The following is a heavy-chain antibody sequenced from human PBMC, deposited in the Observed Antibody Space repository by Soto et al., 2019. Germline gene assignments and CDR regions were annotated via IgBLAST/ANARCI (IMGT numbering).Heavy chain of an antibody. V-gene: IGHV4-31*02. CDR2: FYSSGSI. D-gene: IGHD6-19*01. J-gene: IGHJ5*02. Sequence: LALTCFVSGYFIGAGGYYWSWIRHHPGKGLEWIGSFYSSGSIIYNPSLRSRVSISGDMSTNQFSMSLTSVTAANTARYYCARMYSSGSGWFHPWGQGTLVTVSS. CDR3: ARMYSSGSGWFHP. CDR1: GYFIGAGGYY.